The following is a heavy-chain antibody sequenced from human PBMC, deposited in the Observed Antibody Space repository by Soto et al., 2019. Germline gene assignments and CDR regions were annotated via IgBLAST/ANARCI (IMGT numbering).Heavy chain of an antibody. CDR3: ARGTTYYRQIDY. J-gene: IGHJ4*02. V-gene: IGHV4-59*01. CDR2: VYYSSGST. D-gene: IGHD3-10*01. CDR1: GGSMSNYY. Sequence: QVQLQESGPGLVKPSETLSLTCTFSGGSMSNYYWTWIRQPLGKGLEWIGYVYYSSGSTNYNPSLKSRVTISIEASKKQFSLNLTSVTAADTAVYYCARGTTYYRQIDYWGQGTLVTVSS.